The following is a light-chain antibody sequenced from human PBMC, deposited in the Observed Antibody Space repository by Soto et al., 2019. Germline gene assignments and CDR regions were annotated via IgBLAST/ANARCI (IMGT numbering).Light chain of an antibody. Sequence: DIQMTQSPSSLSASVGDRVTITCRASQSISSYLNWYQQKPGKAPKLLIYAASSLQSGVPSRFSGSGSGTDFTLTISSLQPEDFEPYYCQQSYSTPLTFGGGTKVEIK. CDR2: AAS. CDR3: QQSYSTPLT. J-gene: IGKJ4*01. CDR1: QSISSY. V-gene: IGKV1-39*01.